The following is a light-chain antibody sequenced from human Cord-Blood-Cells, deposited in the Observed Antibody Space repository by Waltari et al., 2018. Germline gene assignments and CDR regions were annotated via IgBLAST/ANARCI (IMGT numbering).Light chain of an antibody. Sequence: EIVMTQSPATLSVSPGDRATLYCRASQSVSSNLAWYQQQPGQAPRLLSYGASTRATGIPARFSGSGSGTEFTLTISSLQSEDFAVYYCQQYNNWPMYTFGQGTKLEIK. CDR3: QQYNNWPMYT. CDR2: GAS. V-gene: IGKV3-15*01. CDR1: QSVSSN. J-gene: IGKJ2*01.